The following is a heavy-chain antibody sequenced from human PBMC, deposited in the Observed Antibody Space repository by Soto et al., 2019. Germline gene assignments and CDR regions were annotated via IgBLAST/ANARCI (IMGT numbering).Heavy chain of an antibody. CDR2: IIPIFGTA. D-gene: IGHD3-3*01. CDR3: ARSGITIFGVVKYGMDV. V-gene: IGHV1-69*01. Sequence: VKVSCKASGGTFSSYAISWVRQAPGQGLEWMGGIIPIFGTANYAQKFQGRVTITADESTSTAYMELSSLRSEDTAVYYCARSGITIFGVVKYGMDVWGQGTTVTVSS. J-gene: IGHJ6*02. CDR1: GGTFSSYA.